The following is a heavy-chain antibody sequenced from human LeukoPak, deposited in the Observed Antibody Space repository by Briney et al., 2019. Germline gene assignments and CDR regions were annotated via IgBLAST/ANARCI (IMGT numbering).Heavy chain of an antibody. D-gene: IGHD5-12*01. J-gene: IGHJ4*02. CDR3: ATGRGVATIPRIDD. CDR2: ISAYNGNT. CDR1: GYTLPSYG. V-gene: IGHV1-18*04. Sequence: SVNVSCQACGYTLPSYGISWVRQAPGQGLEWMGWISAYNGNTNYAQKLQGRVTMTTDTSTSTAYMELRSLRSDDTAVYYCATGRGVATIPRIDDWGQGTLVTVSS.